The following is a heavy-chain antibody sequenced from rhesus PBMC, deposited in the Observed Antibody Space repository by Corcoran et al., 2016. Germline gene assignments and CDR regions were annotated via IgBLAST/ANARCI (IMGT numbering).Heavy chain of an antibody. CDR1: GGSIRSSYYY. CDR3: AAYSSGWSFFDY. Sequence: QVQLQESGPGLVKPSETLSLTCAVSGGSIRSSYYYWSWIRQAPWKGLEWIGYISYSGSTSYNPSRKSRVTISRDTSKNQFSLKLSSVTAADTAVYYCAAYSSGWSFFDYWGQGVLVTVSS. CDR2: ISYSGST. D-gene: IGHD6S26*01. J-gene: IGHJ4*01. V-gene: IGHV4-122*02.